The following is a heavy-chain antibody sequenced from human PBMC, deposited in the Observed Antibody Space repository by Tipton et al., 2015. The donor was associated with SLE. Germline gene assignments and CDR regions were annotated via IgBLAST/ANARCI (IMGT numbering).Heavy chain of an antibody. V-gene: IGHV4-39*07. CDR2: IYSSGST. D-gene: IGHD4-17*01. CDR3: ARDVDYGDLWYFDL. CDR1: GDSISSSLS. J-gene: IGHJ2*01. Sequence: TLSLTCTVSGDSISSSLSWGWIRQPPGKGLEWIGSIYSSGSTYYNPSLKSRVTMSIDRSANQFSLRRSSVTAADPAVYFCARDVDYGDLWYFDLWGRGTLVTVSS.